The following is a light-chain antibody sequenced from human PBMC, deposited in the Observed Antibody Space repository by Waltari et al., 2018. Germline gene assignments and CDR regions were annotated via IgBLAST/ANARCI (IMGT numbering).Light chain of an antibody. Sequence: QSALTQPRSVSGSPGQSLTPSCTGTNRDVGAFNCVSWYQQRPGKAPKLVIYDVDKRPSGVPDRFSGSKAGNTASLTISGLQADDEADYYCCSYAGRYTSVFGGGTKVTVL. CDR1: NRDVGAFNC. J-gene: IGLJ2*01. V-gene: IGLV2-11*01. CDR2: DVD. CDR3: CSYAGRYTSV.